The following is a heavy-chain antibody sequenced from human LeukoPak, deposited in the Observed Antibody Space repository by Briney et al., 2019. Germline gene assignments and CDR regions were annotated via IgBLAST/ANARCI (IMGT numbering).Heavy chain of an antibody. J-gene: IGHJ5*02. CDR1: GDSIRSNSFF. V-gene: IGHV4-39*01. Sequence: SETLSLTCSVSGDSIRSNSFFWGWIRQPPGMGLEWIASISYNGVTSYNPFLTSRATVSVDTSKNQFSVRLISVTAADTAVYYCARRPGHTWDMGNWFDPWGPGTLVTVSS. CDR2: ISYNGVT. CDR3: ARRPGHTWDMGNWFDP. D-gene: IGHD1-26*01.